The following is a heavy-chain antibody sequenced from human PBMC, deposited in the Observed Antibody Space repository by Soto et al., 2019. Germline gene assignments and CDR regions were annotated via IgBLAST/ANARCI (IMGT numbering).Heavy chain of an antibody. CDR1: GGSISSGGYS. CDR2: IYHSGST. Sequence: LSLTCAVSGGSISSGGYSWSWIRQPPGKGLEWIGYIYHSGSTYYNPSLKSRVTISVDRSKNQFSLKLSSVTAADTAVYYCARTIVVVPAAILDWFDPWGQGTLVTVSS. CDR3: ARTIVVVPAAILDWFDP. J-gene: IGHJ5*02. V-gene: IGHV4-30-2*01. D-gene: IGHD2-2*02.